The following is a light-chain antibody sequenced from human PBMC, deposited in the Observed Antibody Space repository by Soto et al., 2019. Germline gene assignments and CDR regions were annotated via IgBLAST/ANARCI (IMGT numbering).Light chain of an antibody. J-gene: IGKJ1*01. Sequence: EKVITQSPATLSFSPGERVTLSRRASEGVGSSLAWYQQKPGQAPRVLIYGASTTAPGIPARFSGSGSGTEFTLTISSLQSEDSAVYHCQQYNDWPRTFGQGTKVDI. CDR1: EGVGSS. V-gene: IGKV3-15*01. CDR2: GAS. CDR3: QQYNDWPRT.